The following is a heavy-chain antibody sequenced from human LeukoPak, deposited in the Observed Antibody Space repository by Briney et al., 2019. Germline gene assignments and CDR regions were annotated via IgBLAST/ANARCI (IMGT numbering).Heavy chain of an antibody. CDR3: ARQPYGDYHFDY. V-gene: IGHV4-59*08. CDR1: GGSILTYS. D-gene: IGHD4-17*01. Sequence: SETLSLTCIVSGGSILTYSWNWIRQSPGKGLEWIGYIYYSGSTNYNPSLKSRVTISVDTSKNQFSLKLSSVTAADTAVYYCARQPYGDYHFDYWGQGTLVTVSS. J-gene: IGHJ4*02. CDR2: IYYSGST.